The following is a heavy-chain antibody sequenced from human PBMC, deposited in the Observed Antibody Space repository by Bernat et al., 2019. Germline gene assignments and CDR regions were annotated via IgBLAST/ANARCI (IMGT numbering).Heavy chain of an antibody. Sequence: EVQLVESGGGLVQPGGSLRLSCAASGFTFSSYAMHWVRQAPGKGLEYVSAISSNGGSTYYANSVKGRFTISRDNSKNTLYLQMNSLRAEDTAVYYCATRSIRYFDWLSMDDDAFDIWGQGTMVTVSS. J-gene: IGHJ3*02. D-gene: IGHD3-9*01. CDR1: GFTFSSYA. CDR2: ISSNGGST. V-gene: IGHV3-64*01. CDR3: ATRSIRYFDWLSMDDDAFDI.